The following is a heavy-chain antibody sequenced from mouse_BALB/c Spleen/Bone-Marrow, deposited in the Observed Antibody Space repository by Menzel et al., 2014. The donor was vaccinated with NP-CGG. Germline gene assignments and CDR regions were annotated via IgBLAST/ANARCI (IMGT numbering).Heavy chain of an antibody. D-gene: IGHD2-1*01. CDR2: ILPGSGST. J-gene: IGHJ3*01. CDR1: GYTFSSYW. CDR3: AREDGNHVGFAY. Sequence: QVQLQQSGAELMKPGASVKISCKATGYTFSSYWIEWVKQRPGHGLEWIGEILPGSGSTNHNEKFKGKATFTADTSSNTAYMQLSSLTSEDSAVYYCAREDGNHVGFAYWGQGTLVTVSA. V-gene: IGHV1-9*01.